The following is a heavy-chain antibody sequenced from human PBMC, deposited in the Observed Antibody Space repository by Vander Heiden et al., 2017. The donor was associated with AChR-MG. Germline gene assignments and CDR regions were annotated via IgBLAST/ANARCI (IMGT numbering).Heavy chain of an antibody. J-gene: IGHJ3*01. CDR1: GFPLSPRGVA. V-gene: IGHV2-5*02. CDR2: IYWDDDK. Sequence: QTTLKDPVPPLPKSIQTPTLTCTSSGFPLSPRGVAVGWFRQPPGKALEWLTLIYWDDDKRYSPSLKSRLTITKDTSKNQVVLTMTNMDPVETATYYCAHKLDVDAFDFWGQGTMVLVSS. CDR3: AHKLDVDAFDF.